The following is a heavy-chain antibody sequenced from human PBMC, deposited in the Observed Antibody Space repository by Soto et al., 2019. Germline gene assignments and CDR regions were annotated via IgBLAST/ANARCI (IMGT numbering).Heavy chain of an antibody. V-gene: IGHV1-2*02. CDR1: GYTFTGHY. CDR2: IGPETGAT. Sequence: GRSLRLSCKPSGYTFTGHYIHWVRQAPEQGPEWMGEIGPETGATRYAQKFQGRVTMTRDMSITTVYMELNNLSPDDTAVYYCGRGRSGQIVVFYWGQGTPVTVSS. J-gene: IGHJ4*02. D-gene: IGHD1-26*01. CDR3: GRGRSGQIVVFY.